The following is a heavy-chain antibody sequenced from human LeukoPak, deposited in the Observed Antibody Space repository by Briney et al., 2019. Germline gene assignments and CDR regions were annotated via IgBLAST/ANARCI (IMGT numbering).Heavy chain of an antibody. V-gene: IGHV4-34*01. CDR3: ARGRGYSGSGDLFDY. CDR1: GGSFSGYY. D-gene: IGHD6-13*01. Sequence: PSETLSLTCAVYGGSFSGYYWSWIRQPPGKGLEWIGEINHSGSTNYNPSLKSRVTISVDTSKNQFSLKLSSVTAADTAVYYCARGRGYSGSGDLFDYWGQGTLVTVSS. J-gene: IGHJ4*02. CDR2: INHSGST.